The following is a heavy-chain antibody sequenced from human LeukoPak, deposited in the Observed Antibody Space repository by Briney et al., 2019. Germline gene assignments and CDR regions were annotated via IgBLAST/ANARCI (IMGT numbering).Heavy chain of an antibody. CDR1: GFTFSNYY. Sequence: GGSLRLSCTASGFTFSNYYMNWVRQAPGKGLEWVSSVSSSSVYTHYADSAKGRFTISRDNGKNSLYLQMNSLRAEDTALYYCARDALRDDAFDIWGQGTLVTVSS. D-gene: IGHD3-9*01. V-gene: IGHV3-21*04. J-gene: IGHJ3*02. CDR2: VSSSSVYT. CDR3: ARDALRDDAFDI.